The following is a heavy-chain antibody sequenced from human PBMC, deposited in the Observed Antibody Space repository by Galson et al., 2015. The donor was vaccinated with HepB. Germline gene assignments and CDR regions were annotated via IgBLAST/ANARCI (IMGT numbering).Heavy chain of an antibody. CDR3: ARDAQRMTTYYYYYMDV. CDR1: GFTFSSYA. J-gene: IGHJ6*03. V-gene: IGHV3-30-3*01. CDR2: ISYDGSNK. D-gene: IGHD1-1*01. Sequence: SLRLSCAASGFTFSSYAMHWVRQAPGKGLEWVAVISYDGSNKYYADSVKGRFTISRDNSKNTLYLQMNSLRAEDTAVYYCARDAQRMTTYYYYYMDVWGKGTTVTVS.